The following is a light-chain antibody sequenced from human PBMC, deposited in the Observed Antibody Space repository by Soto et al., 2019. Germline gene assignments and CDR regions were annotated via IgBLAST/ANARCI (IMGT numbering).Light chain of an antibody. J-gene: IGKJ4*02. V-gene: IGKV3-15*01. CDR3: LQDNNWPLT. Sequence: EVVMTQSPATLSVSPGERATLSCRASQSVSSSLAWYQQKPGQAPRLLIYGASTRATGIPAWFSGSGSGTEFTLTISSLQSEDFAVYYCLQDNNWPLTFGGGTKVEIK. CDR2: GAS. CDR1: QSVSSS.